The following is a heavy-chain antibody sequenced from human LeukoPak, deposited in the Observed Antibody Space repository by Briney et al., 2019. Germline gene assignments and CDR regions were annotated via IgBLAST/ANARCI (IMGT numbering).Heavy chain of an antibody. CDR2: IYPGDSAT. CDR3: ARALTYDSTRYFDL. D-gene: IGHD2-15*01. J-gene: IGHJ2*01. V-gene: IGHV5-51*01. Sequence: GESLKISCKGSGYSFTIYWIAWVRQMPGKGLEWMGIIYPGDSATRYSPSFQGQGTISADKSISTAYLQWSSLKASDTAMYYCARALTYDSTRYFDLWGRGTLVTVSS. CDR1: GYSFTIYW.